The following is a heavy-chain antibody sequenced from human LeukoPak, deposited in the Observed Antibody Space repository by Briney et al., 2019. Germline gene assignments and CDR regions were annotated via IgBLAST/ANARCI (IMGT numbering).Heavy chain of an antibody. J-gene: IGHJ4*02. CDR3: ARVLWRTYYFDY. D-gene: IGHD1-1*01. CDR2: INPNSGGT. Sequence: ASVKVSCMASGYTFTGYCMHWVRQAPGQGLEWMGWINPNSGGTNYAQKFQGRVTMTRDTSISTAYMELSRLRSDDTAVYYCARVLWRTYYFDYWGQGTLVTVSS. CDR1: GYTFTGYC. V-gene: IGHV1-2*02.